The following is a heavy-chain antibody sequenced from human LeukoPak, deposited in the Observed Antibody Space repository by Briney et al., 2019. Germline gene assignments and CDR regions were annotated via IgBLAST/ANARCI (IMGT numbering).Heavy chain of an antibody. CDR1: GFTFSSYA. J-gene: IGHJ4*02. CDR3: ARDFSSSWYFDY. Sequence: PGGSLRLSCAASGFTFSSYAMSWVRQAPGRGPEWVSAISGSGGSTYYADSVKGRFTISRDNSKNTLYLQMNSLRAEDTAVYYCARDFSSSWYFDYWGQGTLVTVSS. V-gene: IGHV3-23*01. D-gene: IGHD6-13*01. CDR2: ISGSGGST.